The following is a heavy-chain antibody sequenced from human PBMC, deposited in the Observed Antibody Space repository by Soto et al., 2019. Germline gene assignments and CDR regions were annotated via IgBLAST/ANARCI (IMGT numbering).Heavy chain of an antibody. D-gene: IGHD3-22*01. CDR3: ARPDDYHSSGSHDGSDS. V-gene: IGHV5-51*01. J-gene: IGHJ3*02. CDR1: GYNFTSYC. Sequence: GDALNISCKFAGYNFTSYCICVVRQMPGKFLEWMCIIYAVESNTRYIPSLEVQVAISADKSISTAYLQWSSLQASDTSMYYCARPDDYHSSGSHDGSDSWGKGTRVTV. CDR2: IYAVESNT.